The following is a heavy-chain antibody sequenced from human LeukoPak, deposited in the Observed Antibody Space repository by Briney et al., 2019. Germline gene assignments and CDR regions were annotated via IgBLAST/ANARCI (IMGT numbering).Heavy chain of an antibody. J-gene: IGHJ4*02. Sequence: PGGSLRLSCAASGFAFSTYAMTWVRQAPGEGLEWVSAISGGGDYTYYADSVKGRFTMSRDTPKNTLYLQMNSLRVEDTAVYYCASSNYVWGTYPSYFDSWGQGTRVTVSS. D-gene: IGHD3-16*02. CDR1: GFAFSTYA. CDR2: ISGGGDYT. V-gene: IGHV3-23*01. CDR3: ASSNYVWGTYPSYFDS.